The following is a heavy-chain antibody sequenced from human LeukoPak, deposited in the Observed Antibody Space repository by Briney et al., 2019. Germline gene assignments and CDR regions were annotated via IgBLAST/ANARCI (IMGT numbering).Heavy chain of an antibody. V-gene: IGHV3-33*01. Sequence: GGSMRLSCAGSGFTFGGYGMHWFRQTPGKGLEWVAVIAYDGSRAFYADSVKGQFTISRDNSKNTMSVQMDDLRAEDTAVYYCTRYNNDHFDYWGQGTLVTVSS. CDR1: GFTFGGYG. CDR2: IAYDGSRA. CDR3: TRYNNDHFDY. D-gene: IGHD1-14*01. J-gene: IGHJ4*02.